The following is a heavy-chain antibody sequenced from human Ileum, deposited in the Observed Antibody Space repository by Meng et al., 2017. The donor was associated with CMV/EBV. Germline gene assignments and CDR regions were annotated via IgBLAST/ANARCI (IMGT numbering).Heavy chain of an antibody. CDR1: GFIFSYSS. D-gene: IGHD2-2*01. J-gene: IGHJ4*02. CDR2: RSACSNYT. V-gene: IGHV3-11*03. Sequence: QLLQQGCGLGMLGASLSLSCCGSGFIFSYSSRNCICMSLRKGLGEVPERSACSNYTSYAYSVKARFASATVKAKNSLFLQMNNLRAEDTAVYYWSSQRDSSTNYFDTWGQGTLVTVSS. CDR3: SSQRDSSTNYFDT.